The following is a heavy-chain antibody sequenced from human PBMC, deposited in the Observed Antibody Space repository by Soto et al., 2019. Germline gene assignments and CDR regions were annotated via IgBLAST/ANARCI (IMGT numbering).Heavy chain of an antibody. CDR2: INHSGST. CDR1: GGSISSYY. V-gene: IGHV4-34*01. CDR3: ARGVVVVPAVLMGYYYMDV. D-gene: IGHD2-2*01. Sequence: SETLSLTCTVSGGSISSYYWSWIRQPPGKGLERIGEINHSGSTNYNPSLKSRVTISVDTSKNQFSLKLSSVTAADTAVYYCARGVVVVPAVLMGYYYMDVWGKGTTVTVSS. J-gene: IGHJ6*03.